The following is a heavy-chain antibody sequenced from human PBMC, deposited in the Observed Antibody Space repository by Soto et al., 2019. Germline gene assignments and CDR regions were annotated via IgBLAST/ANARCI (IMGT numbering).Heavy chain of an antibody. CDR3: ARRAHGYPTNWFDP. V-gene: IGHV4-39*01. J-gene: IGHJ5*02. CDR2: IYYSGVT. D-gene: IGHD3-22*01. CDR1: GGSISSSGYY. Sequence: PSETLSLTCSVSGGSISSSGYYWGWIRQPPGKGLEWIGCIYYSGVTHYNPSLKSRATVSVDTSQNQFSLKLSSVTAADTAVYYCARRAHGYPTNWFDPWGQGALVTVSS.